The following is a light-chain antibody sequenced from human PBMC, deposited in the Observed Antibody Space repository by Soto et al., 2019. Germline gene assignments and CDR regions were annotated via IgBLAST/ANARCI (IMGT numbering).Light chain of an antibody. J-gene: IGKJ4*01. Sequence: EIVLTQSPGTLSLSPGERATLSCRASQSVSSRYLAWYQQKPGQAPRLLIYGASTRATGIPARFSGSGSGTEFTLTISSLQSEDFAVYYCQQYNNWPSFGGGTKVDIK. V-gene: IGKV3-15*01. CDR3: QQYNNWPS. CDR2: GAS. CDR1: QSVSSRY.